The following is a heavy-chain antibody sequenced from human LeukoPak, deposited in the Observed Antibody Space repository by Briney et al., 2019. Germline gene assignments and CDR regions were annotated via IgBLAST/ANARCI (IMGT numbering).Heavy chain of an antibody. Sequence: GGSLRLSCAASGFTFADYGVSWVRQAPGKGLEWVSGINWNGGSTGYADSLKGRFTISRDNAKNSLYLQMNSLRAEDTALYYCARGEKHYDIPPWYFDYWGQGTLVTVSS. CDR3: ARGEKHYDIPPWYFDY. D-gene: IGHD3-9*01. J-gene: IGHJ4*02. CDR2: INWNGGST. V-gene: IGHV3-20*04. CDR1: GFTFADYG.